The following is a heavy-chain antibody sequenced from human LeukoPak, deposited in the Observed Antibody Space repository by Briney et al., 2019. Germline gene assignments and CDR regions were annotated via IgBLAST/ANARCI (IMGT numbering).Heavy chain of an antibody. CDR1: GYTFTGYY. D-gene: IGHD3-22*01. J-gene: IGHJ4*02. Sequence: ASVKVSCKASGYTFTGYYMHWVRQAPGQGLEWMGWINPNSGGTNYAQKFQGRVTMTRDTSISTAYMELSRLRSDDTAVYYCARVTPNYYDSSGYLDYWGQGTLVTVSS. V-gene: IGHV1-2*02. CDR2: INPNSGGT. CDR3: ARVTPNYYDSSGYLDY.